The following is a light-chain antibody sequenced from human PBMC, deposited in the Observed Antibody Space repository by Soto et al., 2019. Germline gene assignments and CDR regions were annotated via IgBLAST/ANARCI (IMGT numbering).Light chain of an antibody. CDR3: QQYHSYSIT. CDR2: DAS. J-gene: IGKJ5*01. CDR1: QSISSW. V-gene: IGKV1-5*01. Sequence: DIQMTQSPSTLSASVGDRVTITCRASQSISSWLAWYQQKPGKAPKLLIYDASSLESGVPSRFSGSGSGTEFTLTISSLQPDDFATYYCQQYHSYSITFGQGIRLEIK.